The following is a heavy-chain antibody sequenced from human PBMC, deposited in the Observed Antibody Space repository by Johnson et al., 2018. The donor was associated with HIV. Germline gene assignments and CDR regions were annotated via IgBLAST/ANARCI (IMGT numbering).Heavy chain of an antibody. CDR3: AKSERAAAVPGDAFDI. J-gene: IGHJ3*02. V-gene: IGHV3-30*02. Sequence: QVQLVESGGGVVQPGGSLRLSCAASGFTFSSYGMHWVRQAPGKGLEWVAFIRYDGSNKYYADSVKGRFTISRDNSKNTLYLQMNSLRAEDTAVYYCAKSERAAAVPGDAFDIWGQGTMVTVSS. CDR1: GFTFSSYG. D-gene: IGHD6-13*01. CDR2: IRYDGSNK.